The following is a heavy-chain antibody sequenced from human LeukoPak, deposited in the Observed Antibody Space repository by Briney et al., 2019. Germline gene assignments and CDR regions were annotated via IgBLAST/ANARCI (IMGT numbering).Heavy chain of an antibody. J-gene: IGHJ4*02. CDR3: ARDFRVYTSAWYYFDY. D-gene: IGHD2-2*02. CDR1: GGSLSSGGYY. V-gene: IGHV4-61*02. CDR2: IYTSGSA. Sequence: PSETLSLTCTVSGGSLSSGGYYWSWIRQPAGKGLEWIGRIYTSGSADYNPSLKSRVTISVDTSKNQFSLKLNSVTAADTAMYYCARDFRVYTSAWYYFDYWGQGTLVTVSS.